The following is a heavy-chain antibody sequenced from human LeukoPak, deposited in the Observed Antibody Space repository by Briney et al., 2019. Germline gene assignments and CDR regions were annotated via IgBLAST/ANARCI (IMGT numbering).Heavy chain of an antibody. V-gene: IGHV3-21*01. J-gene: IGHJ4*02. Sequence: GGSLRPACPASGFTFSSYSMNWVRQAPGKGRGWFSDISSSSNYIHYADSVKGRFTITRDNAKNSLYLQMNSLRAEDTAVYYCARDEHGYNDYWGEGTLVTVS. CDR3: ARDEHGYNDY. D-gene: IGHD5-24*01. CDR2: ISSSSNYI. CDR1: GFTFSSYS.